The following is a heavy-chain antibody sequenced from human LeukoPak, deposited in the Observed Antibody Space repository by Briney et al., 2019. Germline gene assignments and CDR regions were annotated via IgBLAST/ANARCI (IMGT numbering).Heavy chain of an antibody. CDR3: ARAGRIMITFGGNWFDP. J-gene: IGHJ5*02. D-gene: IGHD3-16*01. V-gene: IGHV4-34*01. Sequence: SETLSLTCAVYGGSFSGYYWSWIRQPPGKGLERIGEINHSGSTNYNPSLKSRVTISVDTSKNQFSLKLSSVTAADTAVYYCARAGRIMITFGGNWFDPWGQGTLVTVSS. CDR1: GGSFSGYY. CDR2: INHSGST.